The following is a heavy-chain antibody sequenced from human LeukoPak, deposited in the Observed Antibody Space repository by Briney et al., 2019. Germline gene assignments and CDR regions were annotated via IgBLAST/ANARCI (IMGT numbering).Heavy chain of an antibody. J-gene: IGHJ4*02. CDR2: IYYSGST. Sequence: SETLSLTCTVSGGSISSGDYYWSWIRQPPGKGLEWIGYIYYSGSTYYNPSLKSRVTISVDTSKNQFSLKLSSVTAADTAVYYCARGPRDGYNEGTFDYWGQGTLVTVSS. D-gene: IGHD5-24*01. V-gene: IGHV4-30-4*08. CDR3: ARGPRDGYNEGTFDY. CDR1: GGSISSGDYY.